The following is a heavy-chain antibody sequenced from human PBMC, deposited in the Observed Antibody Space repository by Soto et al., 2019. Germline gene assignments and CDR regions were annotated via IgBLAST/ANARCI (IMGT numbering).Heavy chain of an antibody. CDR1: GFTVSSNY. D-gene: IGHD3-3*02. J-gene: IGHJ6*02. CDR2: IYSGGST. Sequence: GGSLRLACAASGFTVSSNYMSWFRQAPGKGLEWVSVIYSGGSTYYADSVKGRFTISRDNSKNTLYLQMNSLRAEDTAVYYCARDYLSNNYYYGMDVWGQGTTVTVYS. CDR3: ARDYLSNNYYYGMDV. V-gene: IGHV3-53*01.